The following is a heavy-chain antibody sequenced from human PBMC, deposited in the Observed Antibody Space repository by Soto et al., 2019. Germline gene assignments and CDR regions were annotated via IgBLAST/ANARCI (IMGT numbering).Heavy chain of an antibody. CDR3: ARDPSLAAAGTSYGMDV. CDR2: IIPIFGTA. CDR1: GGTFSSYA. J-gene: IGHJ6*02. D-gene: IGHD6-13*01. V-gene: IGHV1-69*13. Sequence: ASVKVSCKASGGTFSSYAISWVRQAPGQGLEWMGGIIPIFGTANYAQKFQGRVTITADESTSTAYMELSSLRSEDTAVYYCARDPSLAAAGTSYGMDVWGQGTTVTVSS.